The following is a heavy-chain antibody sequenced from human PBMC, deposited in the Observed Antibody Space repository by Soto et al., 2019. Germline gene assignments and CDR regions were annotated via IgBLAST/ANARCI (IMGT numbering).Heavy chain of an antibody. CDR3: ARDQFWYSSSSGGEGWFDP. J-gene: IGHJ5*02. CDR2: IYHSGST. D-gene: IGHD6-6*01. CDR1: GGSISSSNW. Sequence: QVQLQESGPGLVKPSGTLSLTCAVSGGSISSSNWWSWVRQPPGKGLEWIGEIYHSGSTNYNPSLKSRVTISVDKSKNQFSLKLSSVTAADTAVYYCARDQFWYSSSSGGEGWFDPWGQGTLVTVSS. V-gene: IGHV4-4*02.